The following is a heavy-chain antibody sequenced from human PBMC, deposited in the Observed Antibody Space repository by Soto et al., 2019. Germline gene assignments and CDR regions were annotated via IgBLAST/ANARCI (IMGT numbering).Heavy chain of an antibody. CDR2: IYHSGST. CDR1: GGSISSGGYS. Sequence: SETLSLTCGVSGGSISSGGYSWSWIRQPPGKGLEWIGYIYHSGSTYYNPSLKSRVTISVDRSKNQFSLKLSSVTAADTAVYYCARHKSSPLKVRGTYYGMDVWGQGTTVTVSS. V-gene: IGHV4-30-2*01. J-gene: IGHJ6*02. D-gene: IGHD3-10*01. CDR3: ARHKSSPLKVRGTYYGMDV.